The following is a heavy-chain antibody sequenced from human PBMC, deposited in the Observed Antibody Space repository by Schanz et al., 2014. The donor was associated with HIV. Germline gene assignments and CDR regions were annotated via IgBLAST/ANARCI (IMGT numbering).Heavy chain of an antibody. CDR1: GFTFSRYW. CDR3: ARDGGEV. J-gene: IGHJ6*02. D-gene: IGHD3-16*01. CDR2: IKEDGSEK. V-gene: IGHV3-7*01. Sequence: DVQLLDSGGGLVQPGGSLRLSCAASGFTFSRYWMTWVRQAPGKGLEWVANIKEDGSEKYHADSVKGRFTISRDNAKNSLFLQMESLRAEDTAVYYCARDGGEVWGQGTTVTVSS.